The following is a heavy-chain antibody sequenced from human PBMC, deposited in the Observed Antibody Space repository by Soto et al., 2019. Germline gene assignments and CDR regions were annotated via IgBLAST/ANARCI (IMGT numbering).Heavy chain of an antibody. J-gene: IGHJ4*03. V-gene: IGHV5-10-1*01. CDR1: AHKFVGYW. Sequence: GQSMTISRIVSAHKFVGYWITWVSHKQKKGLEGMGRTVPSASHTSYSPSFRVHVTISVTKCITSVFLQWMSLRASDTAMYYCTTHIYSCDTGPNFQYYLDSWGQGTSVTVSS. D-gene: IGHD6-19*01. CDR2: TVPSASHT. CDR3: TTHIYSCDTGPNFQYYLDS.